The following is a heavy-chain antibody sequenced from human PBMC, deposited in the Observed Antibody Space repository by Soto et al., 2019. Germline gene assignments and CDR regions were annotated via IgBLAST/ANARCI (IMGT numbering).Heavy chain of an antibody. CDR2: VSRDGFTK. Sequence: QVQLVESGGGVVQPGRSLRLSCAASGFTFSNYGMQWVRQAPGKGLEWVAVVSRDGFTKFYAGSVKGRFTISRDNSKNTLDLPVNSRRPEETAGEYWVKEGHSDGYGAAFEVWGQGTMVTVAS. V-gene: IGHV3-30*18. CDR1: GFTFSNYG. D-gene: IGHD5-18*01. J-gene: IGHJ3*01. CDR3: VKEGHSDGYGAAFEV.